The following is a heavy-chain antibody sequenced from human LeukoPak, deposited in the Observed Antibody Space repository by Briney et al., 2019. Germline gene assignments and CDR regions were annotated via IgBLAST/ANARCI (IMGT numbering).Heavy chain of an antibody. CDR1: GGSISSSSYY. CDR2: IYYSGST. V-gene: IGHV4-39*07. CDR3: ARIAAAGIPPVYYYYYMDV. J-gene: IGHJ6*03. D-gene: IGHD6-13*01. Sequence: SETLSLTCTVSGGSISSSSYYWGWIRQPPGKGLEWIGSIYYSGSTYYNPSLKSRVTISVDTSKNQFSLKLSSVTAADTAVYYCARIAAAGIPPVYYYYYMDVWGKGTTVTVSS.